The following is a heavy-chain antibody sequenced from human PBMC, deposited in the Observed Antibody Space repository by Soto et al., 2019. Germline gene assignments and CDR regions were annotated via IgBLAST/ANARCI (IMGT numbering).Heavy chain of an antibody. CDR1: GFTFSSYA. J-gene: IGHJ4*02. V-gene: IGHV3-23*01. CDR2: ISGSGGST. CDR3: AKDHCSSTSCLTKPSVREPY. D-gene: IGHD2-2*01. Sequence: HPGGSLRLSCAASGFTFSSYAMSWVRQAPGKGLEWVSAISGSGGSTYYADSVKGRFTISRDNSKNTLYLQMNSLRAEDTAVYYFAKDHCSSTSCLTKPSVREPYWGQGTLVTVSS.